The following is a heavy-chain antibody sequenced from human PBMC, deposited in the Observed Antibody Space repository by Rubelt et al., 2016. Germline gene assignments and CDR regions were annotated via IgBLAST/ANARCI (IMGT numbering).Heavy chain of an antibody. V-gene: IGHV1-69*04. CDR2: IIPILGIA. D-gene: IGHD4-17*01. J-gene: IGHJ6*02. Sequence: LVQSGAEVKKPGSSVKVSCKASGGTFSSYAISWVRQAPGQGLEWMGRIIPILGIANYAQKFQGRVTITADKSTSTAYMELSSLRSEDTAVYYCARAGYGDYRDYYDYGMDVWGQGTTVTVSS. CDR3: ARAGYGDYRDYYDYGMDV. CDR1: GGTFSSYA.